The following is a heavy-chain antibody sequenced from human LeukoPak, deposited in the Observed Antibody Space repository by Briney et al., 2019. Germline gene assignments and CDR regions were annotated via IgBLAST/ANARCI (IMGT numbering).Heavy chain of an antibody. D-gene: IGHD1-1*01. Sequence: GGSLRLSCAASGFTFSDYYMSWIRQAPGKGLEWVSYISSSGSTIYYADSVKGRFTISRDNAKNSLYLQMNSLRAEDTAVYYCAGTYRYNYYYYMDVWGKGTTVTISS. CDR2: ISSSGSTI. V-gene: IGHV3-11*01. J-gene: IGHJ6*03. CDR1: GFTFSDYY. CDR3: AGTYRYNYYYYMDV.